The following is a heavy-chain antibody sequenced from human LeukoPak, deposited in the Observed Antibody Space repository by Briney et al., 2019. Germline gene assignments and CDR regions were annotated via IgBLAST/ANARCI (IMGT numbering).Heavy chain of an antibody. V-gene: IGHV5-51*01. CDR1: GYRLTNNW. CDR2: IYPGYSDT. CDR3: ARRSPGIAAAGTAAFDY. Sequence: GESLKISCKVSGYRLTNNWIGWVRQVPGKGLEWMGIIYPGYSDTRYSPSFQGQVTISADKSISTAYLQWSSLKASDTAMYYCARRSPGIAAAGTAAFDYWGQGTLVTVSS. J-gene: IGHJ4*02. D-gene: IGHD6-13*01.